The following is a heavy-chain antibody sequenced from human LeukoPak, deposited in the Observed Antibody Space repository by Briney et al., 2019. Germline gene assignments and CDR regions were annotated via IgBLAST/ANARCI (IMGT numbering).Heavy chain of an antibody. CDR2: IYTSGST. Sequence: PSETLSLTCTVSGGSISSYYWSWIRQPAGKGLEWIGRIYTSGSTNYNPSLKSRVTMSVDTSKNQFSLKLSSVTAADTAVYYCAGGPSGDFWSGYYFSAFDIWGQGTMVTVSS. D-gene: IGHD3-3*01. V-gene: IGHV4-4*07. CDR1: GGSISSYY. CDR3: AGGPSGDFWSGYYFSAFDI. J-gene: IGHJ3*02.